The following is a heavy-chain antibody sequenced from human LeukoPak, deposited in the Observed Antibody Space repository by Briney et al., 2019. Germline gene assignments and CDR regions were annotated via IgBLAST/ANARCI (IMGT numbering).Heavy chain of an antibody. J-gene: IGHJ1*01. D-gene: IGHD3-16*01. Sequence: GGSLRLSCAASGFTFSSYAMHWVRQAPGKGLEWVAVISYDGSNKYYADSVKGRFTISRDNSKNTLYLQMNSLRAEDTAMYYCAKDDDWGRYKHWGQGTLVTVSS. CDR2: ISYDGSNK. CDR3: AKDDDWGRYKH. CDR1: GFTFSSYA. V-gene: IGHV3-30*04.